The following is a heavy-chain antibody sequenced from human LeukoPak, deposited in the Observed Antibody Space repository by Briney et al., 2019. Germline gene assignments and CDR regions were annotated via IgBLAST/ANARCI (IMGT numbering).Heavy chain of an antibody. Sequence: ASVKVSCKASGYTFTSYYIHWVRQAPGQGLEWMGWINPNSGGTNYAQKFQGRVTMTRDTSISTFYMELSRLISDDTAVYYCARVIGPVAGTVVPSVYRYYFDYWGQGTLVTVSS. V-gene: IGHV1-2*02. D-gene: IGHD6-19*01. CDR2: INPNSGGT. CDR1: GYTFTSYY. CDR3: ARVIGPVAGTVVPSVYRYYFDY. J-gene: IGHJ4*02.